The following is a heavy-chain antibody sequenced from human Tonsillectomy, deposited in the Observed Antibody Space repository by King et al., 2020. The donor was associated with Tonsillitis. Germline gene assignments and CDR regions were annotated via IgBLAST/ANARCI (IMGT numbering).Heavy chain of an antibody. CDR3: ARNIAVACNDPWYYYYGMDV. Sequence: VQLVESGAEVKKPGASVKVSCKASGYTFTSYYMHWVRQAPGQGLEWMGIINPSGGSTNYAQKFQGRVTMTRDTYTSTGYMELSSLRSEDTAVYYCARNIAVACNDPWYYYYGMDVWGQGTTVTVSS. D-gene: IGHD6-19*01. CDR2: INPSGGST. V-gene: IGHV1-46*01. CDR1: GYTFTSYY. J-gene: IGHJ6*02.